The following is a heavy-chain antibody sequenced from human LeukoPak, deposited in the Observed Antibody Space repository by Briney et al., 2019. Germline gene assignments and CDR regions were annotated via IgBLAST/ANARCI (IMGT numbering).Heavy chain of an antibody. CDR1: GGSISSSNW. V-gene: IGHV4-4*02. J-gene: IGHJ4*02. Sequence: PSGTLSLTCAVSGGSISSSNWWSWVRQPPGKGLEWIGEIYHSGSTNYNPSLESRVTISVDKSKNQFSLNLSSVTAADTAVYYCARHGGSYSFDYWGQGTLVTVSS. CDR3: ARHGGSYSFDY. CDR2: IYHSGST. D-gene: IGHD1-26*01.